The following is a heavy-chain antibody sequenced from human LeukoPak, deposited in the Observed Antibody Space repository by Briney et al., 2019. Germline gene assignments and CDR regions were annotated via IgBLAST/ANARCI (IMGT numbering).Heavy chain of an antibody. CDR3: AKAQYTLYYYYYYMDV. CDR1: GFTFSSYA. Sequence: GGSLRLSCAASGFTFSSYAMSWVRQAPGKGLEWVSAISGSGGSTYYADSVKGRFTISRDNSKNTLYLQMNSLRAEDTAVYYCAKAQYTLYYYYYYMDVWGKGTTVTVSS. V-gene: IGHV3-23*01. J-gene: IGHJ6*03. D-gene: IGHD1-1*01. CDR2: ISGSGGST.